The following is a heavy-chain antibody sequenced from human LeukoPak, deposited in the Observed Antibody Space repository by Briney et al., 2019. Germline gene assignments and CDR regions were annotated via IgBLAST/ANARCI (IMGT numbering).Heavy chain of an antibody. CDR3: TGQPNYGDYPN. V-gene: IGHV3-73*01. CDR2: IRNKANSYAT. D-gene: IGHD4-17*01. J-gene: IGHJ4*02. CDR1: GFTFSGST. Sequence: GGSLRLSCAASGFTFSGSTMHWVRQASGKGLEWVGRIRNKANSYATAYVESVKGRFTISRDDSKNTVYLQVNSLKTEDTAVYYCTGQPNYGDYPNWGQGTLVTVSS.